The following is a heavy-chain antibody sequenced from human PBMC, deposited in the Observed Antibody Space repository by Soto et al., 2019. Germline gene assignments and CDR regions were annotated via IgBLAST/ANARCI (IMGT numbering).Heavy chain of an antibody. J-gene: IGHJ4*02. CDR1: AGSISSYY. D-gene: IGHD1-26*01. Sequence: SETLSLTCTVSAGSISSYYWSWIRQPAGKGLEWIGRIYTSGSTNYNPSLKSRVTMSVDTSKNQFSLKLSSVTAADTAVYYCAREFKFQRWELLRYFDYWGQGTMVTVYS. V-gene: IGHV4-4*07. CDR2: IYTSGST. CDR3: AREFKFQRWELLRYFDY.